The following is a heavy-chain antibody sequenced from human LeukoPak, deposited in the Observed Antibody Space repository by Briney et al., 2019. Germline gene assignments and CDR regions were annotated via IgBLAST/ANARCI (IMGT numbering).Heavy chain of an antibody. J-gene: IGHJ4*02. D-gene: IGHD1-1*01. CDR2: ISSSGTTI. V-gene: IGHV3-48*02. CDR1: GFIFSRNS. CDR3: ACARTGGAYLDY. Sequence: GESLRLSCAASGFIFSRNSMNWVRQAPGKGLEWVSYISSSGTTIYYADSVKGRFTISRDNAKNSLYLQMNSLRDEDTAVYYCACARTGGAYLDYWGQGTLVTVSS.